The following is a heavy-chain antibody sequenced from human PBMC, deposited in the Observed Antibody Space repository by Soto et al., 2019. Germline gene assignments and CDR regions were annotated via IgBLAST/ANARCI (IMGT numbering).Heavy chain of an antibody. J-gene: IGHJ4*02. CDR3: ARVVGGPLSYLDY. V-gene: IGHV4-59*08. CDR2: TDYSGNT. Sequence: QVQLQESGPGLVRPSETLSLTCTVSSDSISRYYSIWIRQSPGKGLEWIGYTDYSGNTTYNPSLTSRVATSGDTSKTEVSRRMSSVTAADTGVYYFARVVGGPLSYLDYWGQGTLVTVSS. CDR1: SDSISRYY. D-gene: IGHD2-15*01.